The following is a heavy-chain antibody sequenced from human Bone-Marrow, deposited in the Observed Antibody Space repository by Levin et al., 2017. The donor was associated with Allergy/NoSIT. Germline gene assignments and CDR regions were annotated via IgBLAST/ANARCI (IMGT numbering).Heavy chain of an antibody. CDR2: VGYDGESK. CDR3: ARAAGNYRHDFDS. CDR1: EFTFDNHG. V-gene: IGHV3-30*03. J-gene: IGHJ4*02. Sequence: PGGSLRLSCVGSEFTFDNHGIHWVRQAPGKGLEWVSVVGYDGESKYYADSVKGRFTVSRDNSKNTVYLQMSSLRPEDTALYYCARAAGNYRHDFDSWGLGVVVTVSS. D-gene: IGHD1-7*01.